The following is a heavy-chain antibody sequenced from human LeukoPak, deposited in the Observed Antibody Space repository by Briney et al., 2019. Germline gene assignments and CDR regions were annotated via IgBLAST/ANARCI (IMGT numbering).Heavy chain of an antibody. V-gene: IGHV3-30*18. CDR3: AKDGGNYYGTGGDYLMRSYMDV. Sequence: PGGSLRLSCVTSGFTFSSYGMHWVRQVPGKGLEWVAVISYDARSNYHVDSVKDRFTISRDNSKNTLYLQMNSLRVEDTAVYYCAKDGGNYYGTGGDYLMRSYMDVWGKGTTVTVSS. CDR2: ISYDARSN. CDR1: GFTFSSYG. D-gene: IGHD3-10*01. J-gene: IGHJ6*03.